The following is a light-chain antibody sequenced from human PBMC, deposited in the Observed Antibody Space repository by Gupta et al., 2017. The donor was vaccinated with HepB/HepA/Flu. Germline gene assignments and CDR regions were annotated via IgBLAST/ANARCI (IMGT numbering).Light chain of an antibody. V-gene: IGLV1-44*01. J-gene: IGLJ3*02. CDR1: SSNIGSKV. Sequence: SVLTQPPSASGTPRQRVTISCSGSSSNIGSKVVNWYQQVPGTAPKLLIYSNDQRPSGVPDRFSGSKSGTSGSLAISGLQSEDEADYYCAAWDNSLSGWVFGVGTKLTVL. CDR2: SND. CDR3: AAWDNSLSGWV.